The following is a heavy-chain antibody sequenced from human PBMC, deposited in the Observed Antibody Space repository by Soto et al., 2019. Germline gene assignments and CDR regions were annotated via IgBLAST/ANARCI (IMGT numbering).Heavy chain of an antibody. J-gene: IGHJ4*02. CDR2: IYYTGTT. CDR3: ARLGGYYQAFDS. D-gene: IGHD3-22*01. CDR1: GGSISGDY. Sequence: SETLSLTCTVSGGSISGDYWSWIRQPPGKGLEWIGYIYYTGTTNYNPSLKSRVTISVDTSKNQFSLKLNSVTAADTAVYYCARLGGYYQAFDSWGQGTLVTVSS. V-gene: IGHV4-59*08.